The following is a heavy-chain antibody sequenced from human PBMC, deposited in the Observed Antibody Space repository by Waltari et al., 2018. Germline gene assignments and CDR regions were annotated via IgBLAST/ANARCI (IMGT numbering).Heavy chain of an antibody. CDR1: GFTFSSYS. CDR3: ASGYDSSGY. Sequence: EVQLVESGGGLVKPGGSLRLSCAASGFTFSSYSMNWVRQAPGKGLEWVSSISSSRSYIYYADAVKGRFTISRDNAKNSLYLQMNSLRAEDTAVYYCASGYDSSGYWGQGTLVTVSS. D-gene: IGHD3-3*01. J-gene: IGHJ4*02. CDR2: ISSSRSYI. V-gene: IGHV3-21*01.